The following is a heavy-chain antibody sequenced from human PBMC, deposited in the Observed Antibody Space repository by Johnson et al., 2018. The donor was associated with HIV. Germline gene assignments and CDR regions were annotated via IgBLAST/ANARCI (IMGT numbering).Heavy chain of an antibody. D-gene: IGHD3-22*01. Sequence: QVQLVESGGGVVQPGRSLRLSCAASGFTFSRNAMTWVRQAPGKGPEWVAVTWYDGSNQYYADSVKGRFTISRENAKNSLYLQMNSLRAEDTAVYYCASDHYDSSGYYPEAFDIWGQGTMVTGSS. CDR2: TWYDGSNQ. V-gene: IGHV3-33*08. J-gene: IGHJ3*02. CDR1: GFTFSRNA. CDR3: ASDHYDSSGYYPEAFDI.